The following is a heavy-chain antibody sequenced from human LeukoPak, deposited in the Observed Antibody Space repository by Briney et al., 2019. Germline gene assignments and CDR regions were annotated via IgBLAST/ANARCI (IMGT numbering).Heavy chain of an antibody. CDR3: ARDSRIAARLLDY. J-gene: IGHJ4*02. CDR2: STSSSYI. D-gene: IGHD6-6*01. Sequence: STSSSYIYYADSVKGRFIISRDNARKSLYLQMNSLRAEDTAVYYCARDSRIAARLLDYWGQGTLVTVSS. V-gene: IGHV3-21*01.